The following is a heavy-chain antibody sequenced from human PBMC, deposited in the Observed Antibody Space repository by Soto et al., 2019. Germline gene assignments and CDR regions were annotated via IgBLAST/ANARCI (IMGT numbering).Heavy chain of an antibody. Sequence: RVEPLKISRKGSEYSFTTNWISLVLRLPVKGLEWMGIIYPTDSNTRYSPSFQGQVTISVDKSISTAYLQWSSLKASDTAMYYCAGVGHFASTVIEYWGQGTLVTVSS. CDR1: EYSFTTNW. CDR3: AGVGHFASTVIEY. V-gene: IGHV5-51*01. D-gene: IGHD4-4*01. J-gene: IGHJ4*02. CDR2: IYPTDSNT.